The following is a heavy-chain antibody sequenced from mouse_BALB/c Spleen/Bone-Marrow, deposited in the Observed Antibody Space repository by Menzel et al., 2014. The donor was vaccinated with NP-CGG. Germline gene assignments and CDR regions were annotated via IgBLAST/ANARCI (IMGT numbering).Heavy chain of an antibody. Sequence: EVMLVESGGGLVQPGGSLKLSCAASGFDFSRYWMSWVRQAPGKGLDWIGEINPDSSTINYTQSLKDKFIISRDNAKNTLYLQMSKVRSEDTALYYCTRLHYNDSFAYWGQGTLVTVSA. CDR3: TRLHYNDSFAY. D-gene: IGHD1-2*01. J-gene: IGHJ3*01. V-gene: IGHV4-1*02. CDR2: INPDSSTI. CDR1: GFDFSRYW.